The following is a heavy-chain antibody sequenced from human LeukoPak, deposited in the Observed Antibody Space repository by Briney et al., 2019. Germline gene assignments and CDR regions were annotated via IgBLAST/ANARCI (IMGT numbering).Heavy chain of an antibody. J-gene: IGHJ4*02. CDR1: GFTFSSYG. CDR3: AKDLGTYSSGWLVY. D-gene: IGHD6-19*01. Sequence: PGRSLRLSCAASGFTFSSYGMHWVRQAPGKGLEWVAVIWYDGSNKYYADSVKGRFTISRDNSKNTLYLQMNSLRAEDTAVYYCAKDLGTYSSGWLVYWGQGTLVTVSS. CDR2: IWYDGSNK. V-gene: IGHV3-33*06.